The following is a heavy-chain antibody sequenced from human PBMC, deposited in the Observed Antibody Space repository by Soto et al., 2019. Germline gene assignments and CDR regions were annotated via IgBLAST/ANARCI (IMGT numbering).Heavy chain of an antibody. J-gene: IGHJ6*02. V-gene: IGHV1-18*01. D-gene: IGHD3-10*01. CDR1: GYTFTSYG. Sequence: ASVKVSCKASGYTFTSYGVSWVRQAPGQGLEWMGWISAYNGNTNYAQKLQGRVTMTTDTSTSTTYMELRSLRSDDTAVYYCASYYYGSGSYTSYGMDVWGQGTTVTVSS. CDR3: ASYYYGSGSYTSYGMDV. CDR2: ISAYNGNT.